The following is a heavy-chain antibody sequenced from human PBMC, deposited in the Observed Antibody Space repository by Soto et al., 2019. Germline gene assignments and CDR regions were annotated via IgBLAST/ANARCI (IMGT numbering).Heavy chain of an antibody. CDR3: VRATYFSDSSGYTRCLDY. V-gene: IGHV4-4*07. Sequence: SETLSLTCTVSGASISGFYWSWIRKSAGKGLEWIGRIYATGTTDYNPSLKSRVMMSVDTSKKQFSLKLRSVTAADTAVYYCVRATYFSDSSGYTRCLDYWGQGTLVTVSS. CDR2: IYATGTT. CDR1: GASISGFY. D-gene: IGHD3-22*01. J-gene: IGHJ4*02.